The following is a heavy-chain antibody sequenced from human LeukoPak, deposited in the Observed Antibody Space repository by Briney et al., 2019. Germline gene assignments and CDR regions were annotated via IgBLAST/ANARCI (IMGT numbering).Heavy chain of an antibody. D-gene: IGHD3-22*01. V-gene: IGHV1-8*02. J-gene: IGHJ5*02. CDR3: ASEATMIGDRSFDP. CDR1: GYTFTGYY. Sequence: GASVKVSCKASGYTFTGYYMHWVRQAPGQGLEWMGWMNPNSGNTGYAQKFQGRVTMTRNTSISTAYMELSSLRSEDTAVYYCASEATMIGDRSFDPWGQGTLVTVSS. CDR2: MNPNSGNT.